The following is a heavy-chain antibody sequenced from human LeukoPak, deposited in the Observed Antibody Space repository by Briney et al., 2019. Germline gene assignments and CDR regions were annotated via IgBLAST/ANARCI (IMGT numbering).Heavy chain of an antibody. D-gene: IGHD5-18*01. J-gene: IGHJ4*02. CDR2: FDPEDGET. CDR1: GYTLTELS. CDR3: ARGLGYSYGSY. Sequence: ASVKVSCKVSGYTLTELSMHWVRQAPGKGLEWMGGFDPEDGETIYAQKFQGRVTMTRNTSISTAYMELSSLRSEDTAVYYCARGLGYSYGSYWGQGTLVTVSS. V-gene: IGHV1-24*01.